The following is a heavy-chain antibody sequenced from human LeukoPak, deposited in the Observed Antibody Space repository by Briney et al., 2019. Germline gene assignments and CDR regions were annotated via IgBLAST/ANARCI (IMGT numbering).Heavy chain of an antibody. CDR1: GFTFSSYA. J-gene: IGHJ6*03. D-gene: IGHD3-16*01. CDR3: ARVKGVYYYYMDV. V-gene: IGHV3-23*01. CDR2: LSGSAHLT. Sequence: GGSLRLSCATSGFTFSSYAMTWVRQAPGKGLEWVSSLSGSAHLTYYADSVKGRFTISRDNSKNTLYLQMNSLRAEDTAVYYCARVKGVYYYYMDVWGKGTTVTVSS.